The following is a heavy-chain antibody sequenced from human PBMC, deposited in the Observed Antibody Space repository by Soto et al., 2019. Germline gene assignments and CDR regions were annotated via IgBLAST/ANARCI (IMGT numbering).Heavy chain of an antibody. CDR2: LTYDGSRK. CDR3: ATEGPNGMAYYGLDV. V-gene: IGHV3-30-3*01. CDR1: ELTFSSYD. J-gene: IGHJ6*02. Sequence: QVQLVESGGGVVQPGRSLRLSCAASELTFSSYDMHWVRQAPGKGLEWVAVLTYDGSRKYYADSVKGRFTIYSDNSKITLYLQMNSLRVEDTAVYYCATEGPNGMAYYGLDVWGQGTTVTVSS.